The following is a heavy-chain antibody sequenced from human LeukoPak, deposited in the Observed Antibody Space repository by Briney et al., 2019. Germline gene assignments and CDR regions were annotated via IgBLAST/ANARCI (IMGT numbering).Heavy chain of an antibody. CDR3: ARHYSNFTPYYYYYYMDV. D-gene: IGHD4-11*01. J-gene: IGHJ6*03. V-gene: IGHV4-39*01. CDR1: GGSISSSSYY. Sequence: SETLSLTCTVSGGSISSSSYYWGWIRQPPGKGLEWIGSIYYSGSTYYNPSLKSRVTISVDTSKNQFSLKLSSVTAADTAVYYCARHYSNFTPYYYYYYMDVWGKGTTVTVSS. CDR2: IYYSGST.